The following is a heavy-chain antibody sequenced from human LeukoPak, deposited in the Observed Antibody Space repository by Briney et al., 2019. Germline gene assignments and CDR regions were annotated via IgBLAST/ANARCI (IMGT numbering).Heavy chain of an antibody. J-gene: IGHJ5*02. CDR1: GRSISSCGYY. CDR3: AREKRARYSYGYDWFGP. CDR2: IYYNWST. V-gene: IGHV4-31*03. Sequence: SDTLSLPCTVSGRSISSCGYYWSWSRQHPGKGLEWIGYIYYNWSTYYNPSLKSRVTISVHTSKHQFSLKLSSVTAADTAVYYCAREKRARYSYGYDWFGPWGQGTLVTVSS. D-gene: IGHD5-18*01.